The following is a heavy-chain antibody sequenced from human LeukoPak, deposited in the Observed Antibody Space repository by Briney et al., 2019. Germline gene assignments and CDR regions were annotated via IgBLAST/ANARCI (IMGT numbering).Heavy chain of an antibody. CDR1: GGSSSSYY. CDR2: IYYSGST. Sequence: SETLSLTGTVPGGSSSSYYWSWIRQPPGKGLEWIGYIYYSGSTNYNPSLKSRVTISVDTSKNQFSLKLSSVTAADTAVYYCTRGAGWLIDYWGQGILVTVSS. V-gene: IGHV4-59*01. D-gene: IGHD3-16*01. J-gene: IGHJ4*02. CDR3: TRGAGWLIDY.